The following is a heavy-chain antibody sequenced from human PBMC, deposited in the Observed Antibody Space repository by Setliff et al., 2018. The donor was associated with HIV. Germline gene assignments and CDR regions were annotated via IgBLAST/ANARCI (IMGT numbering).Heavy chain of an antibody. D-gene: IGHD6-25*01. Sequence: PGGSLRLSCAASGFNFSSHTMNWIRQAPGKGLEWVSSISSSTSYIFYADSVKGRFTISRDNAKNSLYLQMDSLRAEDTAVYYCAREGRRLPFNDAFDIWGHGTMVTVSS. CDR1: GFNFSSHT. J-gene: IGHJ3*02. CDR2: ISSSTSYI. V-gene: IGHV3-21*01. CDR3: AREGRRLPFNDAFDI.